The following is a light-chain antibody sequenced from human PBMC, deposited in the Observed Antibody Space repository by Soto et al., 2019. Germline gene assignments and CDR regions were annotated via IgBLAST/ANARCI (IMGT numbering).Light chain of an antibody. CDR2: RAS. Sequence: DIQMTQSPSTLAAFVGDRVTITFRASQSISDSMAWYQQKPGKAPKLLIYRASSLESGVPSRFSGSGSGTEFALTISSLQPDDFATYYCQQYDSYPLTFGGGTKVDIK. V-gene: IGKV1-5*03. CDR1: QSISDS. J-gene: IGKJ4*01. CDR3: QQYDSYPLT.